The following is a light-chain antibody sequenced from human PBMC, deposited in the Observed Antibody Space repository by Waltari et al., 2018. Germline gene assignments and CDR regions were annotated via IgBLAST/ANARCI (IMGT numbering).Light chain of an antibody. CDR3: SSYAGSSYV. CDR1: SSDVGNYNY. Sequence: QSALTQPPSASGSLGQSVTISCTGTSSDVGNYNYVSWYQQHPGRAPKLIIYDVNRRPSGGPDRFSGSKSGNTASLAVSGLQPEDEADYYCSSYAGSSYVFGTGTTVTVL. CDR2: DVN. V-gene: IGLV2-8*01. J-gene: IGLJ1*01.